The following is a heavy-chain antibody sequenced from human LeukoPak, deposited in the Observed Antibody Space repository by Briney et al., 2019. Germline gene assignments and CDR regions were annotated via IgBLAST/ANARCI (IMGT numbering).Heavy chain of an antibody. Sequence: PSETLSLTCTVSGGSISSYYWSWIRQPPGKGLEWIGYIYYSGSTNYNPSLKSRVTISVDTSKNQFSLKLSSVTAADTAVYYCAKALPVYYDSSGYYPLLDYWGQGTLVTVSS. CDR1: GGSISSYY. D-gene: IGHD3-22*01. CDR3: AKALPVYYDSSGYYPLLDY. CDR2: IYYSGST. J-gene: IGHJ4*02. V-gene: IGHV4-59*01.